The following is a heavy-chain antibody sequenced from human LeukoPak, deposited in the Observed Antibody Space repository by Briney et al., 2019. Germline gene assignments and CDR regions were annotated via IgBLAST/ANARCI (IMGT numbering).Heavy chain of an antibody. Sequence: GGSLRLSCAASGFTFSSYAMGWVRQAPGKGLEWVSAICGCGGSTYYADSVKGRFPISRDNSQNPLYLPMNSRTAEDTAVYYCAKEGLWFGVLFFSDYWGEGTLVTVSS. J-gene: IGHJ4*02. CDR1: GFTFSSYA. D-gene: IGHD3-10*01. CDR3: AKEGLWFGVLFFSDY. CDR2: ICGCGGST. V-gene: IGHV3-23*01.